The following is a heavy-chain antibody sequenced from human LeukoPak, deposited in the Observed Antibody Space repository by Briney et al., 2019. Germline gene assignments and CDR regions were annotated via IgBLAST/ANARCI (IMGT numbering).Heavy chain of an antibody. CDR2: ISSSGNTI. J-gene: IGHJ4*02. Sequence: PGGSLRLSCAASGFTFSSYEMNWVRQAPGKGLEWVSSISSSGNTIYYADSVKGRFTISRDNAKNSLYLQMNSLRAEDTAVYYCARGYIWGSYGFDYWGQGTLVTVSS. D-gene: IGHD3-16*01. CDR3: ARGYIWGSYGFDY. V-gene: IGHV3-48*03. CDR1: GFTFSSYE.